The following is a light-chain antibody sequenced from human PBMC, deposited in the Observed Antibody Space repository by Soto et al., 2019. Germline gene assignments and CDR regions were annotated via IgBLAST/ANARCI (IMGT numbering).Light chain of an antibody. CDR1: QTVNTN. J-gene: IGKJ4*01. V-gene: IGKV3-15*01. CDR3: QQYNNWPLT. CDR2: GAS. Sequence: EIAMTQSPATLSVSPGERATLSCRASQTVNTNLAWYQQKPGQAPRLLIYGASTRATGIPARFSGSGSGTELTVTISRLKSEDFAVYYGQQYNNWPLTFGGGTKVEI.